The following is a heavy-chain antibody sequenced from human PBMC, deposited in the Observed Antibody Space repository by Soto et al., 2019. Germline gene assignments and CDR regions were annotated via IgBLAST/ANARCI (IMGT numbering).Heavy chain of an antibody. V-gene: IGHV3-30*03. J-gene: IGHJ6*02. CDR1: GFTFSSYG. D-gene: IGHD2-15*01. CDR2: ISYDGSNK. Sequence: GGSLRLSCAASGFTFSSYGMHWVRQAPGKGLEWVAVISYDGSNKYYADSVKGRFTISRDNSKNTLYLQMNSLRAEDTAVYYCASEYCSGGSCYYYGMDVWGQGTTVTVSS. CDR3: ASEYCSGGSCYYYGMDV.